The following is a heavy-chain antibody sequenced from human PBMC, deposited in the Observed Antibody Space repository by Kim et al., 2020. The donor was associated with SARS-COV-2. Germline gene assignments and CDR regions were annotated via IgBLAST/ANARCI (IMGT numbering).Heavy chain of an antibody. CDR2: T. J-gene: IGHJ4*02. D-gene: IGHD5-12*01. Sequence: TRYSPSFQGQVTISADKSISTAYLQWSSLKASDTAMYYCAKGGYDSLFDYWGQGTLVTVSS. V-gene: IGHV5-51*01. CDR3: AKGGYDSLFDY.